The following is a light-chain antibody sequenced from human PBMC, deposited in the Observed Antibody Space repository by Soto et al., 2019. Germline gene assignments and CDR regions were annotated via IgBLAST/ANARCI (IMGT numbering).Light chain of an antibody. J-gene: IGLJ1*01. V-gene: IGLV2-14*01. CDR3: SSYTSSSLRV. CDR2: EVS. Sequence: QSVLTQPASVSGSPGQSITISCTGTSSDVGGYNYVSWYQQRPGKAPKLMIYEVSNRPSGVSNRFSGSKSGNTASLTISGLQAEDEADYYCSSYTSSSLRVFGTGTKVTVL. CDR1: SSDVGGYNY.